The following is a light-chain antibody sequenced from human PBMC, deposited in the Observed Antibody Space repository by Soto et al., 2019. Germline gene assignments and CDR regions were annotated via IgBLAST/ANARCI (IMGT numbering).Light chain of an antibody. V-gene: IGKV3-15*01. CDR2: GAS. J-gene: IGKJ1*01. CDR1: QSVSSN. CDR3: QQYNNWPPT. Sequence: EIVMTQSPATLSVSPGERATLSCRASQSVSSNLAWYQQKPVQAPRLLIYGASTRATGIPARFSGSGSGTEFTLTISSLQSEDFAVYYCQQYNNWPPTFGQGTKVDIK.